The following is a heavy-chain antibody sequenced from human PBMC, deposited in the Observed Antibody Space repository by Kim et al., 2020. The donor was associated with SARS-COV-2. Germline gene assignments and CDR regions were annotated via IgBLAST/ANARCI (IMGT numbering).Heavy chain of an antibody. Sequence: ASVKVSCKASGYTFTSYAMHWVRQAPGQRLEWMGWINAGNGNTKYSQKFQGRVTITRDTSASTAYMELSSLRSEDTAVYYCARDLPLYYDILTGYFPSDAFDIWGQGTMVTVSS. CDR3: ARDLPLYYDILTGYFPSDAFDI. J-gene: IGHJ3*02. V-gene: IGHV1-3*01. D-gene: IGHD3-9*01. CDR2: INAGNGNT. CDR1: GYTFTSYA.